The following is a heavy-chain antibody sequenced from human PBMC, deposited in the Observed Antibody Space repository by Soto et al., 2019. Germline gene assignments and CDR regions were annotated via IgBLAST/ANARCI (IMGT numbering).Heavy chain of an antibody. J-gene: IGHJ4*02. D-gene: IGHD6-13*01. CDR1: GGSFSGYY. CDR2: INHSGST. V-gene: IGHV4-34*01. CDR3: EAAAGRRKGYFDY. Sequence: PSVTLSLTCAVYGGSFSGYYWSWIRQPPGKGLEWIGEINHSGSTNYNPSLKSRVTISVDTSKNQFSLKLSSVTAADTAVYYCEAAAGRRKGYFDYWGQGTLVTVSS.